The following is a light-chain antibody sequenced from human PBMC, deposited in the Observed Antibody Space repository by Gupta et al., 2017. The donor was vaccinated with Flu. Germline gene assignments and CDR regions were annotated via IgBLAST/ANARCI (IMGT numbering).Light chain of an antibody. Sequence: SALTQPASVSGSPGQSNTISCTGTSSDVGNYNLVSWYQHHPGKGHKLMIDEGTKRTSGVSDRFSGSKSGNTASLTIAGLQAEDEDDYYCCSYAGIVVFGGGTKLTVL. V-gene: IGLV2-23*01. CDR1: SSDVGNYNL. CDR2: EGT. J-gene: IGLJ2*01. CDR3: CSYAGIVV.